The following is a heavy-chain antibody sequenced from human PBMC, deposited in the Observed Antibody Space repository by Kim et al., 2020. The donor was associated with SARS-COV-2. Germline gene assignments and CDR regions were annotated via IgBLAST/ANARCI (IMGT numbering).Heavy chain of an antibody. CDR3: ARESERDSSGWYGNWFDP. D-gene: IGHD6-19*01. CDR1: GYTFTGYY. Sequence: ASVKVSCKASGYTFTGYYMHWVRQAPGQGLEWMGWINPNSGGTNYAQKFQGRVTMTRDTSISKAYMELSRLRSDDAAVYYCARESERDSSGWYGNWFDPWGQGTLVTVSS. V-gene: IGHV1-2*02. J-gene: IGHJ5*02. CDR2: INPNSGGT.